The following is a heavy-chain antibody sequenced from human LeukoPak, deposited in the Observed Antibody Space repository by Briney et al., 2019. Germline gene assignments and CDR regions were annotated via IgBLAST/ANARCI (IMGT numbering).Heavy chain of an antibody. CDR3: ARVWWELLLYWFDP. V-gene: IGHV1-8*01. CDR1: GYTFTSYD. D-gene: IGHD1-26*01. CDR2: MNPNSGNT. J-gene: IGHJ5*02. Sequence: ASVKVSCKASGYTFTSYDINWVRQATGQGLEWMGWMNPNSGNTGYAQKFQGRVNMTRNTSISTAYMELSSLRSEDTAVYYCARVWWELLLYWFDPWGQGTLVTVSS.